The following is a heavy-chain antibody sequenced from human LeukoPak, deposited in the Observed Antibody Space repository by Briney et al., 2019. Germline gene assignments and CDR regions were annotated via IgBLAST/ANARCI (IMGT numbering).Heavy chain of an antibody. CDR3: ARAFVSAAESGWFDP. CDR1: GGSISSSPCY. J-gene: IGHJ5*02. Sequence: SETLSLTCTVSGGSISSSPCYWGWIRQSPGKGLEWFGTICSGGSTYYNPSLKSRVTISVDTSKNQFSLKLSSVTAADTAVYYCARAFVSAAESGWFDPWGQGTLVTVSS. D-gene: IGHD6-13*01. CDR2: ICSGGST. V-gene: IGHV4-39*07.